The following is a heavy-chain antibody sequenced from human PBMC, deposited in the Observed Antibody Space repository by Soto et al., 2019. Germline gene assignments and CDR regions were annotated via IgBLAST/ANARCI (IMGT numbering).Heavy chain of an antibody. CDR2: IYGDGTTT. CDR3: ARSCCGEQNWFDT. CDR1: GGTFSGYW. V-gene: IGHV3-74*01. J-gene: IGHJ5*02. Sequence: EVQLVESGGDLVQPGGSLRLSCAASGGTFSGYWMHWVRRVPGKGLVWVSRIYGDGTTTTYADSVQGRFTIARDTGKNTVYGQMNSRRVDDKGEYFVARSCCGEQNWFDTGGQGTLVTFSS. D-gene: IGHD4-17*01.